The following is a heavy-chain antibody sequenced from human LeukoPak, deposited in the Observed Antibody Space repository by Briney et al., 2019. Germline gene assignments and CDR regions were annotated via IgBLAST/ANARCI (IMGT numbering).Heavy chain of an antibody. J-gene: IGHJ4*02. CDR3: ARDVCSGGSCYSAFDY. CDR1: GGTFSSYA. CDR2: IIPIFGRA. V-gene: IGHV1-69*04. Sequence: GASVKVSCKASGGTFSSYAISWVRQAPGQGLEWMGRIIPIFGRANYAQKFQGRVTITADKSTSTAYMELSRLRSGDTAVYYCARDVCSGGSCYSAFDYWGQGTLVTVSS. D-gene: IGHD2-15*01.